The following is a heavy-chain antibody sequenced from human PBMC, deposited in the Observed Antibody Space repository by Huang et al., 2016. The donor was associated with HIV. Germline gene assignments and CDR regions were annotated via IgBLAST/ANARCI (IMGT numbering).Heavy chain of an antibody. J-gene: IGHJ6*02. CDR1: TFTFGAYW. V-gene: IGHV3-7*01. Sequence: VESGGRSVQPGGSIKLSCVGSTFTFGAYWMRWVRQPPGKGLEWVDNIKQDESEKYYVDSVKGRFNISRDKARKVLFLEMDDMRVEDTAIYFCATKTAGMDIWGQGTTVTVSS. CDR3: ATKTAGMDI. D-gene: IGHD1-7*01. CDR2: IKQDESEK.